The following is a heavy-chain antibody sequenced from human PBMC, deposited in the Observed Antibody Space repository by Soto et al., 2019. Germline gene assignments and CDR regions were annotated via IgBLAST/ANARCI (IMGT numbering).Heavy chain of an antibody. D-gene: IGHD6-13*01. CDR1: GGTFSSYA. V-gene: IGHV1-69*06. J-gene: IGHJ6*02. Sequence: QVQLVQSGAEVKKPGSSVKVSCKASGGTFSSYAISWVRQAPGQGLEWMGGIIPIFGTANYAQKFQGRVTIPGDKSTSTAYMELRSLRSEDTAVYYCARELRYSSSWGLISYYYYGMDVWGQGTTVTVSS. CDR2: IIPIFGTA. CDR3: ARELRYSSSWGLISYYYYGMDV.